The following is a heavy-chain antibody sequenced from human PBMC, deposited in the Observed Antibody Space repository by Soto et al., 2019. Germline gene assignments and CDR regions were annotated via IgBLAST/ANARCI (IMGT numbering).Heavy chain of an antibody. J-gene: IGHJ6*02. CDR3: ARDLAAAGYYYYGMDV. D-gene: IGHD6-13*01. CDR1: GFAFSSYE. Sequence: EVQLVESGGGLVQPGGSLRLSCAASGFAFSSYEMNWVRQAPGKGLVWVSYISSSGSTIYYADSVKGRFTISRDNAKNSLYLQMNSLRAEDTAVYYCARDLAAAGYYYYGMDVWGQGTTVTVSS. V-gene: IGHV3-48*03. CDR2: ISSSGSTI.